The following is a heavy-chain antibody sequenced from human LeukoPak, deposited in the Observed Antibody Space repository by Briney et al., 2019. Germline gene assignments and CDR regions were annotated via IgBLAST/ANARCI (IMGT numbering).Heavy chain of an antibody. J-gene: IGHJ4*02. V-gene: IGHV1-69*04. CDR1: GYTFTGYY. CDR3: AREGALYSGYFDY. D-gene: IGHD1-26*01. Sequence: SVKVSCKASGYTFTGYYMHWVRQAPGQGLEWMGRIIPILGIANYAQKFQGRVTITADKSTSTAYMELSSLRSEDTAVYYCAREGALYSGYFDYWGQGTLVTVSS. CDR2: IIPILGIA.